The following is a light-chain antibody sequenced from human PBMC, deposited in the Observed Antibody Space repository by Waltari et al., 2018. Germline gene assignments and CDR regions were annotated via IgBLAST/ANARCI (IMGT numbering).Light chain of an antibody. CDR2: DVN. Sequence: QSALTQPRSLSGSPGQSVTISCTGTSSDIGDYNYVSWYQQHPGQAPKLILYDVNKRPSGVPNRFSGSKSGNTASLTISGLQAEDEADYHCCSYAGSYSFVFGTGTEVTVL. CDR1: SSDIGDYNY. CDR3: CSYAGSYSFV. J-gene: IGLJ1*01. V-gene: IGLV2-11*01.